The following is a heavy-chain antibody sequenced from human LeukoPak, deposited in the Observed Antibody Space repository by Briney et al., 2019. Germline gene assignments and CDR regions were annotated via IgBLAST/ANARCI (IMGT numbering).Heavy chain of an antibody. CDR2: ISGSGSST. Sequence: GGSLRLSCAASGFTFSSYAMSWVRQAPGEGLEWVSAISGSGSSTYYADSVKGRFTISRDNSKNTLYLQMNSLRAEDTAVYYRAKGSSSWYENWFDPWGQGTLVTVSS. V-gene: IGHV3-23*01. D-gene: IGHD6-13*01. CDR1: GFTFSSYA. J-gene: IGHJ5*02. CDR3: AKGSSSWYENWFDP.